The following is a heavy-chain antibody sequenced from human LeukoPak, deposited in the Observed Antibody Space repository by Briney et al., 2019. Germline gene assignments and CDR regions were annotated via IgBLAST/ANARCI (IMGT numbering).Heavy chain of an antibody. CDR2: IIPILGIA. CDR3: ARGGSSSGLLDY. D-gene: IGHD6-6*01. V-gene: IGHV1-69*04. CDR1: GGTFSSYA. Sequence: ASVKVSCKASGGTFSSYAISWVRQAPGQGLEWMGRIIPILGIANYGQKFQGRVTITADKSTSTAYMELSSLRSEDTAVYYCARGGSSSGLLDYWGQGTLVTVSS. J-gene: IGHJ4*02.